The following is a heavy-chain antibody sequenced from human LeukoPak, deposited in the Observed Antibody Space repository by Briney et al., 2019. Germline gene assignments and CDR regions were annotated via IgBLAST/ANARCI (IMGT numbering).Heavy chain of an antibody. V-gene: IGHV3-21*01. J-gene: IGHJ4*02. CDR1: GFTFSSYS. D-gene: IGHD4-23*01. CDR2: ISSSSSYI. Sequence: GGSLRLSCAASGFTFSSYSMNWVRQAPGKGLEWVSSISSSSSYIYYADSVKGRFTISRDNAKNSLYLQMNSLRAEDTAVYYCARDIGGNDFDYWGQGTLVTVSS. CDR3: ARDIGGNDFDY.